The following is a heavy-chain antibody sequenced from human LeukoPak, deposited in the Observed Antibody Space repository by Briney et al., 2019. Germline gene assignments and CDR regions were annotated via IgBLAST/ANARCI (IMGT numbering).Heavy chain of an antibody. D-gene: IGHD3-16*02. CDR1: GFTFSIYS. CDR2: MSYDGGNE. Sequence: GGSLRLSCAGSGFTFSIYSVHWVRQSPGKGLEWVGVMSYDGGNEYYADSVKRRFTISRDTSKNTLYLQMNNLRPEDTAVYYCARDSSLYTWRDFDAFDIWGQGTMVTVSS. CDR3: ARDSSLYTWRDFDAFDI. V-gene: IGHV3-30*04. J-gene: IGHJ3*02.